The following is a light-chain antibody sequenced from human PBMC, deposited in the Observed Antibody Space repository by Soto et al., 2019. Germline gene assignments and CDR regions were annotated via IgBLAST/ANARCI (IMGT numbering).Light chain of an antibody. Sequence: QSALTQPRSVSGSPGQSVTLSCTGTSSDVGGYNYVSWYQQHPGKAPKLMIYDVSKRPSGVPDRFSGSKSGNTASLTISGLQAEDEAHYYCCSSAGSYPAVFGGGTKLTVL. CDR1: SSDVGGYNY. V-gene: IGLV2-11*01. CDR3: CSSAGSYPAV. J-gene: IGLJ3*02. CDR2: DVS.